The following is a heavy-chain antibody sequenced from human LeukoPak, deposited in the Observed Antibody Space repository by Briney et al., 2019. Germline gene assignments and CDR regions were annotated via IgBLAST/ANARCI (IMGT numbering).Heavy chain of an antibody. CDR3: AKSHLRKGYCSGGSCLATTNWFDP. CDR2: IRYDGSNK. CDR1: GFTFSSYG. J-gene: IGHJ5*02. Sequence: PGGSLRLSCAASGFTFSSYGMHWVRQAPGKGLEWVAFIRYDGSNKYYADSVKGRFTISRDNSKNTLYLQMNSLRAEDTAVYYCAKSHLRKGYCSGGSCLATTNWFDPWGQGTLVTVSS. V-gene: IGHV3-30*02. D-gene: IGHD2-15*01.